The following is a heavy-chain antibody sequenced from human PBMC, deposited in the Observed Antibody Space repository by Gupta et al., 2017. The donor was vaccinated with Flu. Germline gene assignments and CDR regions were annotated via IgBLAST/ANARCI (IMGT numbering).Heavy chain of an antibody. CDR2: IRGSGGST. Sequence: QAPGKGLEWVSAIRGSGGSTDYADSVKGRFTISRDNSKNTLYLQMNSLRAEDTAVYYCAKPRPYSNYVLFDYWGQGTLVTVSS. CDR3: AKPRPYSNYVLFDY. D-gene: IGHD4-4*01. J-gene: IGHJ4*02. V-gene: IGHV3-23*01.